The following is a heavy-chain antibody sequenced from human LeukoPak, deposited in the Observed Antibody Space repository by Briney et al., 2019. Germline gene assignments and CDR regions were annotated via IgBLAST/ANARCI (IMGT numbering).Heavy chain of an antibody. D-gene: IGHD3-3*01. CDR3: ARMTYYDFWSGYYPYYFDY. J-gene: IGHJ4*02. Sequence: GESLKISCKGSGYSFTSYWIGWVHQMPGKGLEWMGNIDPGDSDTRYSPSFQGQVTISADKSISTAYLQWSSLKASDTAMYYCARMTYYDFWSGYYPYYFDYWGQGTLVTVSS. CDR1: GYSFTSYW. CDR2: IDPGDSDT. V-gene: IGHV5-51*07.